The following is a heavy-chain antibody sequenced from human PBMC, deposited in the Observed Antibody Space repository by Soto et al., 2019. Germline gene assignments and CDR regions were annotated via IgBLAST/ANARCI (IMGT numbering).Heavy chain of an antibody. CDR2: IIPIFGTA. Sequence: SVKVSCKASGGTFSSYAISWVRQAPGQGLEWMGGIIPIFGTANYAQKFQGRVTITADESTSTAYMELSSLRSEDTAVYYCASPYCISTSCYSFAFDIWGQGTMVTVSS. J-gene: IGHJ3*02. CDR3: ASPYCISTSCYSFAFDI. D-gene: IGHD2-2*01. CDR1: GGTFSSYA. V-gene: IGHV1-69*13.